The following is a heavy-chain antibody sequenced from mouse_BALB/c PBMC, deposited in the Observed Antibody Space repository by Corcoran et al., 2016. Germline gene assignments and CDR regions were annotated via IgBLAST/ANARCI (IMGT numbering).Heavy chain of an antibody. CDR3: ARASYGNYRYFDV. Sequence: EVQLQQSGAELVKPGASVKLSCTASGFNIKDTYMHWVKQRPEQGLEWIGRIDPANGNTKYDPKFQGKATITADTSSNTAYLQLSSLTSEDTAVYYCARASYGNYRYFDVWGAGTTVTVSS. CDR1: GFNIKDTY. CDR2: IDPANGNT. J-gene: IGHJ1*01. V-gene: IGHV14-3*02. D-gene: IGHD2-10*02.